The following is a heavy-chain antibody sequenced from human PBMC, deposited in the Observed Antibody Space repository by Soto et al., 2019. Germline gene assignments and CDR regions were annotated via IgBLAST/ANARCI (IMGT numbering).Heavy chain of an antibody. CDR1: GYTFTSYY. D-gene: IGHD3-22*01. CDR3: ARDPPYYYDSSGSGSSFDY. J-gene: IGHJ4*02. Sequence: ASVKVSCKASGYTFTSYYMHWVRRAPGQGLEWMGIVNPSGGSTSYAQKFQGRVTMTRDTSTSTVYMELSSLRSEDTAVYYCARDPPYYYDSSGSGSSFDYWGQGTLVTVSS. CDR2: VNPSGGST. V-gene: IGHV1-46*01.